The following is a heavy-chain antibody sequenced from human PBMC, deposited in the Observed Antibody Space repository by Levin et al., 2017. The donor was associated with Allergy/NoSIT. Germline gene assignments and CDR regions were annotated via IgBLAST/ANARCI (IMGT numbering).Heavy chain of an antibody. CDR2: INSDGSST. CDR1: GFTFSNYW. CDR3: ARAALLREGVDAGYFDY. Sequence: PGGSLRLSCAASGFTFSNYWVHWVRQAPGKGLVWLSRINSDGSSTTYADSVKGRFTISRDNAKNTLYLQMNSLRAEDTAVYYCARAALLREGVDAGYFDYWGQGTLVTVSS. D-gene: IGHD2-21*01. V-gene: IGHV3-74*03. J-gene: IGHJ4*02.